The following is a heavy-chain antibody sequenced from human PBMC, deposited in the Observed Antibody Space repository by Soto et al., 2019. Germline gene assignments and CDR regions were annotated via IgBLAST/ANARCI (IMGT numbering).Heavy chain of an antibody. J-gene: IGHJ4*02. CDR3: ARDPPFIAAARLDY. D-gene: IGHD6-13*01. CDR1: GYTFTNYA. V-gene: IGHV1-3*01. Sequence: ASVKVSCKASGYTFTNYAMHWVRQAPGQRLEWMGWINAGNGNTKYSQKFQGRVTITRDTSASTACMELSSLRSEDTAVYYCARDPPFIAAARLDYWGQGTLVTVSS. CDR2: INAGNGNT.